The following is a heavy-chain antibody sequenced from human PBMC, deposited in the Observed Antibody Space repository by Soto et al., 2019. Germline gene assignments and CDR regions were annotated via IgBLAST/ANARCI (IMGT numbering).Heavy chain of an antibody. CDR2: IRSKANSYAT. CDR1: GFTFSGSA. V-gene: IGHV3-73*01. J-gene: IGHJ4*02. Sequence: GGSLRLSCAASGFTFSGSAMHWVRQASGKGLEWVGRIRSKANSYATAYAASVKGRFTISRDDSKNTAYLQMNSLKTEDTAVYYCTSMGGDYIWGSYRYTWYWGQGTLVTVSS. CDR3: TSMGGDYIWGSYRYTWY. D-gene: IGHD3-16*02.